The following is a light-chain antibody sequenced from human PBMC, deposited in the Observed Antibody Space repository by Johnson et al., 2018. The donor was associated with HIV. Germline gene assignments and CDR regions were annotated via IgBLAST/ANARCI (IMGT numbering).Light chain of an antibody. J-gene: IGLJ1*01. CDR1: SSNIGNNY. CDR3: GTWDSSLSAYV. CDR2: DNN. Sequence: QSMLTQPPSVSAAPGQKVTISCSGSSSNIGNNYVSWYQQLPRTAPKLLIYDNNKRPSGTPDRFSGSQSGTSATLGITGLQTGDEADYYCGTWDSSLSAYVFATETKVTVL. V-gene: IGLV1-51*01.